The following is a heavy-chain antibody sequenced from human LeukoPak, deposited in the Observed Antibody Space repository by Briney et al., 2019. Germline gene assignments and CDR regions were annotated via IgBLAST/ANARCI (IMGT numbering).Heavy chain of an antibody. CDR3: ARPVDTAMGGY. J-gene: IGHJ4*02. CDR2: ISSSSSYI. Sequence: PGGSLRLSCSASGFTFSSYSMNWVRQAPGKGLEWVSSISSSSSYIYPAHSVKGRFTISRDKAKNSLYLQMNGLRAEDTAVYYCARPVDTAMGGYWGQGTLVTVSS. V-gene: IGHV3-21*01. CDR1: GFTFSSYS. D-gene: IGHD5-18*01.